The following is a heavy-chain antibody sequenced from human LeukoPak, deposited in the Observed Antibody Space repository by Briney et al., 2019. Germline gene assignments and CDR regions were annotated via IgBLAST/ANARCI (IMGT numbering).Heavy chain of an antibody. J-gene: IGHJ4*02. CDR3: ARRRYGSGSYYKPPDY. V-gene: IGHV4-34*01. CDR2: INHSGST. Sequence: SETLSFTSSVYGGSFCGYYWSWLRQPPGKGLEWLGEINHSGSTNYNPSLKSRVTISVDTSKNQFSLKLSSLTAADTAVYYCARRRYGSGSYYKPPDYWGQGTLVTVSS. D-gene: IGHD3-10*01. CDR1: GGSFCGYY.